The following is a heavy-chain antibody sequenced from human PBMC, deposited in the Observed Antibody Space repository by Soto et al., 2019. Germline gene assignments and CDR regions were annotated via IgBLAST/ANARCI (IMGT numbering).Heavy chain of an antibody. J-gene: IGHJ3*02. CDR3: AKDLFYTGYVVGDAFDI. CDR1: GASVSSGAYY. D-gene: IGHD2-2*01. Sequence: SETLSLTCTVSGASVSSGAYYWGWVRQRPGRGLEWIGYIYESGYTYYNTSLKSRLTISLDRSNNQFSLGLTSVTAADTAVYYCAKDLFYTGYVVGDAFDIWGQGTMVTVSS. CDR2: IYESGYT. V-gene: IGHV4-31*03.